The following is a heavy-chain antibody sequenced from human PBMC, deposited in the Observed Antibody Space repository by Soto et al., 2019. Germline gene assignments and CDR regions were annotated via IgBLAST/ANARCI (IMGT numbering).Heavy chain of an antibody. V-gene: IGHV4-34*01. CDR3: ARDIQGYSYGSDGNDAFGI. D-gene: IGHD5-18*01. J-gene: IGHJ3*02. CDR2: INHSGST. CDR1: GGSFSGYY. Sequence: PSETLSLTCAVYGGSFSGYYWSWIRQPPGKGLEWIGEINHSGSTNYNPSLKSRVTISVDTSKNQFSLKLSSVTAADTAVYYCARDIQGYSYGSDGNDAFGIWGQGTMVTVSS.